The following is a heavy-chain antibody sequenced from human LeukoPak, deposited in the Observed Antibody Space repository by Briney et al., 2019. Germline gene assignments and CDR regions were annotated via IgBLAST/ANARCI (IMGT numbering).Heavy chain of an antibody. D-gene: IGHD3-22*01. J-gene: IGHJ5*02. V-gene: IGHV3-21*01. Sequence: GRSLRLSCAASGFTFSSYGMNWVRQAPGKGLEWVSSISSSSNFINYADSVKGRFTISRDNAENSLYLQMDTLRAEDTAVYYCARQPIVLAAFDLWGQGTLVTVSS. CDR1: GFTFSSYG. CDR2: ISSSSNFI. CDR3: ARQPIVLAAFDL.